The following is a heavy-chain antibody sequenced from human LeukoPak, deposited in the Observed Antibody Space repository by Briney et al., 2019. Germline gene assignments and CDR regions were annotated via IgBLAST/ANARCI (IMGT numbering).Heavy chain of an antibody. Sequence: PGGSLRLSCTASGFTFGDYVMSWVRQAPGKGLGWVGFIRSKGYGGTTEYAASVKGRFTISRDDSKSFAYLQINSLKTEDTGVYYCTRGAYAAGYWGQGTLVTVSS. CDR2: IRSKGYGGTT. D-gene: IGHD4-17*01. CDR1: GFTFGDYV. CDR3: TRGAYAAGY. J-gene: IGHJ4*02. V-gene: IGHV3-49*04.